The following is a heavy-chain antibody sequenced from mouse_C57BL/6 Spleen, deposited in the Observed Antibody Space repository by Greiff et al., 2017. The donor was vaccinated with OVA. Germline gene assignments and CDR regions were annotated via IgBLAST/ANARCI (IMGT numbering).Heavy chain of an antibody. D-gene: IGHD2-5*01. CDR1: GYTFTDYN. CDR3: ARRAYYSNYGGSYYAMDY. Sequence: EVQLQESGPELVKPGASVKIPCKASGYTFTDYNMDWVKQSHGKSLEWIGDINPNNGGTIYNQKFKGKATLTVDKSSSTAYMELRSLTSEDTAVYYCARRAYYSNYGGSYYAMDYWGQGTSVTVSS. CDR2: INPNNGGT. J-gene: IGHJ4*01. V-gene: IGHV1-18*01.